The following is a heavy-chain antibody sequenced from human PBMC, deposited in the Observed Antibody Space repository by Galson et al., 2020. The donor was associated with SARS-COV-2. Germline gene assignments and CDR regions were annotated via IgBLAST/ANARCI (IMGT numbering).Heavy chain of an antibody. J-gene: IGHJ1*01. Sequence: AGGSLRLSCVASAFTFSDYYMSWIPQAPGKGLEWISSISSSRSYTNYADSVKGRFTISRDNAKNSLYLQMNSLRAEDTALYFCARNGRDCSGGTCYGAEYFQYWGQGNPVTVSS. CDR3: ARNGRDCSGGTCYGAEYFQY. CDR2: ISSSRSYT. V-gene: IGHV3-11*06. CDR1: AFTFSDYY. D-gene: IGHD2-15*01.